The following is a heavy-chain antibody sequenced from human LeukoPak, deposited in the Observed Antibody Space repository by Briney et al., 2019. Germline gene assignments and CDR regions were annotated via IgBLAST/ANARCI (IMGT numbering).Heavy chain of an antibody. CDR1: GFTVSSNY. CDR2: IYSGGST. Sequence: QPGGSLRLSCAASGFTVSSNYMSWVRQAPGKGLEWVSVIYSGGSTYYADSVKGRFIISRDNSKNTLYLQMNSLRAEDTAVYYCAKASELGRGYFDYWGQGTLVTISS. J-gene: IGHJ4*02. CDR3: AKASELGRGYFDY. V-gene: IGHV3-53*01. D-gene: IGHD7-27*01.